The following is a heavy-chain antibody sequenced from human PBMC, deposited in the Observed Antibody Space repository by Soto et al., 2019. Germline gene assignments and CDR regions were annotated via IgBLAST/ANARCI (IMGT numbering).Heavy chain of an antibody. CDR1: GFTFSSYG. V-gene: IGHV3-33*01. J-gene: IGHJ5*02. Sequence: LRLSCAASGFTFSSYGMHWVRQAPGKGLEWVAVIWYDGSNKYYADSVKGRFTISRDNSKNTLYLQMNSLRAEDTAVYYCARERMTTVNWFDPWGQGTLVTVSS. CDR3: ARERMTTVNWFDP. CDR2: IWYDGSNK. D-gene: IGHD4-4*01.